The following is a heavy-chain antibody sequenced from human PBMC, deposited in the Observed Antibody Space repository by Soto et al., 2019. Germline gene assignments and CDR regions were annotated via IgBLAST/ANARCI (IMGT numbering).Heavy chain of an antibody. Sequence: EVQLVESGGGLVKPGGSLRLSCAASGFTFSSYSMNWVRQAPGKGLEWVSSISSSRSYIYYADSVKGRFTISRDNAKNSLYLQMNRLRAEVTAVYYCSRSPGGYCSSTSCYSPYWGQGPLVTVSS. CDR3: SRSPGGYCSSTSCYSPY. V-gene: IGHV3-21*01. D-gene: IGHD2-2*01. CDR2: ISSSRSYI. J-gene: IGHJ4*02. CDR1: GFTFSSYS.